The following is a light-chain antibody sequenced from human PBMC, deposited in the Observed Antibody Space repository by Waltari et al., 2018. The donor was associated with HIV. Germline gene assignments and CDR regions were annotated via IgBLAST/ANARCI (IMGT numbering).Light chain of an antibody. CDR2: QDV. J-gene: IGLJ2*01. V-gene: IGLV3-1*01. CDR1: NWGSVY. Sequence: SFELTQPLSVSVSPGQTAYITCAGPNWGSVYGSWYQQQPGQSPVLVIFQDVKRPSGTPERFSGSSSGSTATLIISETQPMDEADYYCQSWDSSAAVFGGGTKLTVL. CDR3: QSWDSSAAV.